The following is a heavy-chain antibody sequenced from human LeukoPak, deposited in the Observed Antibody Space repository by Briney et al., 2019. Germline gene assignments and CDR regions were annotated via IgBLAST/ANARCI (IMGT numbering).Heavy chain of an antibody. CDR2: MNPNSGAT. J-gene: IGHJ4*02. CDR1: GYTFTGYY. V-gene: IGHV1-2*02. CDR3: ARDPTNWIDY. Sequence: ASVKVSCKASGYTFTGYYLHWVRQAPGQGLEWMGWMNPNSGATNYAQKFQGRVTMTRDTSSSTAYMELSRLTSDDTAVYYCARDPTNWIDYWGQGTLVTVSS. D-gene: IGHD1-1*01.